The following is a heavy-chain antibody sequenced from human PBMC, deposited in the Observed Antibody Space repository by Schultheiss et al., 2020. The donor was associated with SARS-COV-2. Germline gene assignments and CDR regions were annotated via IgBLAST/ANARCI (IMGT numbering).Heavy chain of an antibody. D-gene: IGHD3-22*01. V-gene: IGHV1-2*06. CDR1: GYTFSDYY. J-gene: IGHJ4*02. CDR3: ARNGAARDGSGFFFGF. CDR2: INPNSYDP. Sequence: ASVKVSCKASGYTFSDYYIHWLRQAPGQALEWLGRINPNSYDPRYSQKFQGRVTLTADTSTSTAYMELRSLRSDDTAVYFCARNGAARDGSGFFFGFWGQGTLVTVSS.